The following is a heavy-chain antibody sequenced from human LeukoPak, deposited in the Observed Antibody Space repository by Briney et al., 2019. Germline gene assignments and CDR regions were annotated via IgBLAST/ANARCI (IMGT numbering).Heavy chain of an antibody. Sequence: GESLEIPRKSPWYSLSTYWIVLGRQMPGKGLEWMGIIYAGDSETRYEPSFQGQVTISADKSISTAYLQWASLKASDSDIYCCAKRVGYFGDSRGWAIDVWGQGTVLTVSS. D-gene: IGHD4-17*01. CDR2: IYAGDSET. J-gene: IGHJ3*01. CDR1: WYSLSTYW. CDR3: AKRVGYFGDSRGWAIDV. V-gene: IGHV5-51*01.